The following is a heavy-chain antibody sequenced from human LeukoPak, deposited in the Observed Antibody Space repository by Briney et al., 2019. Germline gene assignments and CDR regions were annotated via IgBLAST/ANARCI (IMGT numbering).Heavy chain of an antibody. CDR3: VSGYCSSTTCYRGAY. V-gene: IGHV3-74*01. D-gene: IGHD2-2*03. J-gene: IGHJ4*02. CDR1: GFTFGNYW. Sequence: QPGGSPRLSCAASGFTFGNYWMHWVRQAPGKGLLWVSRISDDGSSANYADSVQGRFTTSRDNAKNTVYLQMHSLRAEDTAVYYCVSGYCSSTTCYRGAYWGQGTLVTVSS. CDR2: ISDDGSSA.